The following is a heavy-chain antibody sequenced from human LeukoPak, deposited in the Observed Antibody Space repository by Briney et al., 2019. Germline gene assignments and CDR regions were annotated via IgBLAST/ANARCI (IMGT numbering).Heavy chain of an antibody. V-gene: IGHV3-49*04. CDR1: GFTFGDYA. CDR3: TRDYGDYKGDY. J-gene: IGHJ4*02. D-gene: IGHD4-17*01. Sequence: GGSLRLSCTASGFTFGDYAMSWVRQAPGKGLEWVGFIRNKAYGGTAEYAASVKGRFTISRDDSKSIAYLQMNSLKTEDTAVYYCTRDYGDYKGDYWGQGTLVTVSS. CDR2: IRNKAYGGTA.